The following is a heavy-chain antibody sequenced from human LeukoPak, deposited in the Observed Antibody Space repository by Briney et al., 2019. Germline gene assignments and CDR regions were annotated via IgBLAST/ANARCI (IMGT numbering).Heavy chain of an antibody. Sequence: PGGSLRLSRAASGFTFSSYWMSWVRQAPGKGLEWVSIISGSGSNKYYADSVKGRFTISRDNSKNTLYLQMNSLRVEDTAVYYCAKSMPTALMVYARFYFDYWGQGTLVTVSS. D-gene: IGHD2-8*01. CDR2: ISGSGSNK. CDR1: GFTFSSYW. J-gene: IGHJ4*02. V-gene: IGHV3-23*01. CDR3: AKSMPTALMVYARFYFDY.